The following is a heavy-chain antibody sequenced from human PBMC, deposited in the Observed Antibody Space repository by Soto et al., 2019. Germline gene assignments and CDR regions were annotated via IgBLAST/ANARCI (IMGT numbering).Heavy chain of an antibody. CDR2: IYHSGST. Sequence: SETLSLTCAVSGGSISSGGYSWSWIRQPPGKGLEWIGYIYHSGSTYYNPSLKSRVTISVDRSKNQFSLKLSSVTAADTAVYYCAREYCSSTSCYDAFDIWGQGTMVTVSS. V-gene: IGHV4-30-2*01. D-gene: IGHD2-2*01. CDR1: GGSISSGGYS. CDR3: AREYCSSTSCYDAFDI. J-gene: IGHJ3*02.